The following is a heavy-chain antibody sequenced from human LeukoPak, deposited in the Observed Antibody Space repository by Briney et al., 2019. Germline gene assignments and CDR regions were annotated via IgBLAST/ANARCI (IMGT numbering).Heavy chain of an antibody. CDR2: IKQDGSEK. CDR3: ARGEYYYDGGY. D-gene: IGHD3-22*01. V-gene: IGHV3-7*04. Sequence: GGSLRLPCATSGFTFSSFWMSWVRQAPGKGLEWVANIKQDGSEKYFVDSVKGRFTISRDNAKNSLYLQMESLRAEDTAVYYCARGEYYYDGGYWGQGTLVTVSS. CDR1: GFTFSSFW. J-gene: IGHJ4*02.